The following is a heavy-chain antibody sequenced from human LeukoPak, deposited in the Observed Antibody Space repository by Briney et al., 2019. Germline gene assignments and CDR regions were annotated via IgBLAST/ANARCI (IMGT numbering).Heavy chain of an antibody. CDR2: IYSSGIT. CDR3: ARGGYIGDCSGGSCYSPLDY. Sequence: SETLSLTCTVSGGSISSYYWSWIRQPAGKGLEWIGRIYSSGITNYNPSFKSRVTISVDTSKNQFSLKLSSVTAADTAVYYCARGGYIGDCSGGSCYSPLDYWGQGTLVTVSS. J-gene: IGHJ4*02. D-gene: IGHD2-15*01. V-gene: IGHV4-4*07. CDR1: GGSISSYY.